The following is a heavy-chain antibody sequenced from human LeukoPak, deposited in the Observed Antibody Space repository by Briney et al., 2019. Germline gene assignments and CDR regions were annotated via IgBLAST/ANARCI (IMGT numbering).Heavy chain of an antibody. J-gene: IGHJ4*02. CDR3: ARGGYSSSLGLDY. V-gene: IGHV3-48*01. CDR1: GFTFTRHW. CDR2: ISSTSSTI. Sequence: HPGGSLRLSCVTSGFTFTRHWMTWVRQAPGKGLEWISYISSTSSTIYYADSVKGRFTISRDNAKNSLYLQMNSLRAEDTAVYYCARGGYSSSLGLDYWGQGTLVTVSS. D-gene: IGHD6-6*01.